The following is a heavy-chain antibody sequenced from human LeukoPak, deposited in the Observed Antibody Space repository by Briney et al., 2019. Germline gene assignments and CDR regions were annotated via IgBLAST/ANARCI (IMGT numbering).Heavy chain of an antibody. CDR3: ARDVWDYYGSSTYNQRHYYFDF. D-gene: IGHD3-22*01. CDR1: GSSIGSFSY. V-gene: IGHV4-38-2*02. Sequence: PSETLSLTCAVSGSSIGSFSYWAWIRQSPGKGLEWIATIDPSGSTFYNPSLRSRVTLSVGTSKIHFSFNLSSVTAADTALYYCARDVWDYYGSSTYNQRHYYFDFWGRGTLVTVSS. J-gene: IGHJ4*02. CDR2: IDPSGST.